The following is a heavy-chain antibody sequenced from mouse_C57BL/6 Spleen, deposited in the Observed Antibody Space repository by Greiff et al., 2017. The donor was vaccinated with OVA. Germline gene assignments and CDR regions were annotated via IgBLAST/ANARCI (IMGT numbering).Heavy chain of an antibody. CDR2: IDPSDSYT. V-gene: IGHV1-50*01. CDR1: GYTFTSYW. CDR3: ARSGYGSSYGAWFAY. D-gene: IGHD1-1*01. J-gene: IGHJ3*01. Sequence: QVQLQQPGAELVKPGASVKLSCKASGYTFTSYWMQWVKQRPGQGLEWIGEIDPSDSYTNYNQKFKGKATLTVDTSSSTAYMQLSRLTSEDSAVYYCARSGYGSSYGAWFAYWGQGTLLTVSA.